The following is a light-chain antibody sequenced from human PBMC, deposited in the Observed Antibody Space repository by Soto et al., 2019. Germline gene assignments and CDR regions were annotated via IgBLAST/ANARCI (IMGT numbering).Light chain of an antibody. CDR3: QQRSNWPPKYT. CDR2: DAS. CDR1: QSVSSY. V-gene: IGKV3-11*01. Sequence: EIVLTQSPATLSLSPGERATLSCRASQSVSSYLAWYQQKPGQAPRLLIYDASNRATGIPARFSGSGSGTDFTLTISSLEPEDFAVYNCQQRSNWPPKYTFGQRTKLEIK. J-gene: IGKJ2*01.